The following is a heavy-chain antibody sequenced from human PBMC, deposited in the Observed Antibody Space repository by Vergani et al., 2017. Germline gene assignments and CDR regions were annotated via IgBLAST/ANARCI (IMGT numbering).Heavy chain of an antibody. CDR1: GYTFTGYY. D-gene: IGHD4-17*01. J-gene: IGHJ4*02. V-gene: IGHV1-2*02. CDR3: ARYGDYRGPLLSADLYCDY. CDR2: SNPNSGGT. Sequence: QVKLVQSGAEVKKTGASVKVSCKASGYTFTGYYMHWVRQAPGQGLEWMGWSNPNSGGTNYAQKFQGRVTMTRDTSISTAYMELSRLRSDDTAVYYCARYGDYRGPLLSADLYCDYWGQGTLVTVSS.